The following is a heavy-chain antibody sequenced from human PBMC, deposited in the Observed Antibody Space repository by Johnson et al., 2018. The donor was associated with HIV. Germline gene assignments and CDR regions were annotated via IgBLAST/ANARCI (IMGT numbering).Heavy chain of an antibody. D-gene: IGHD5-24*01. Sequence: VQLVESGGGLVEPGRSLRLSCAASGFTFSSYAMHWVRQAPGKGLEWVAVISYDGSNEFYADSVKGRFTNARDNSRNALYLQMNSLRAEDTAVFYCARDQFGTITTGGDGAFDIWGQGTMVTVSS. J-gene: IGHJ3*02. CDR3: ARDQFGTITTGGDGAFDI. CDR1: GFTFSSYA. V-gene: IGHV3-30-3*01. CDR2: ISYDGSNE.